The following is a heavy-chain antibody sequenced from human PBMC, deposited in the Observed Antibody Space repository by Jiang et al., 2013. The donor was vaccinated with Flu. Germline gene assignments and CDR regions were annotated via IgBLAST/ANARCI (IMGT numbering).Heavy chain of an antibody. J-gene: IGHJ6*02. D-gene: IGHD1-14*01. CDR2: ISGSGGST. V-gene: IGHV3-23*01. CDR1: GFTFSSYA. Sequence: QLLESGGGLVQPGGSLRLSCAASGFTFSSYAMSWVRQAPGKGLEWVSAISGSGGSTYYADSVKGRFTISRDNSKNTLYLQMNSLRAEDTAVYYCARGDRTAVEDYYYYYGMDVWGQGTTVTVSS. CDR3: ARGDRTAVEDYYYYYGMDV.